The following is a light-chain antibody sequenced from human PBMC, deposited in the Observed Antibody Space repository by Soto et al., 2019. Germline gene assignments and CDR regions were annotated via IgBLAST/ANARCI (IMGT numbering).Light chain of an antibody. V-gene: IGLV2-14*01. CDR3: SSYTSSSPPYV. CDR1: SSDVGGYNY. CDR2: DVT. J-gene: IGLJ1*01. Sequence: QSALTQPASVSGSPGQSITISCTGTSSDVGGYNYVSWYQQHPVKAPKLMIYDVTNRPSGVSDRFSGSKSGNTASLTISGLPSEDEADYYCSSYTSSSPPYVFGTGTKVTVL.